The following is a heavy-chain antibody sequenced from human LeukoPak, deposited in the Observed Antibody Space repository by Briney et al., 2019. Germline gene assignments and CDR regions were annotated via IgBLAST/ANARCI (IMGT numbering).Heavy chain of an antibody. CDR1: GGSVINTNW. J-gene: IGHJ4*02. V-gene: IGHV4-4*02. CDR3: AREGGPYRPLDY. CDR2: VHLSGRT. Sequence: SETLSLTCGVSGGSVINTNWWTWVRQPPGEGLEWIGEVHLSGRTHYNPSLESRVTMSVDMSENHISLRLTSVTAADTAVYYCAREGGPYRPLDYSGQGTLVTVST.